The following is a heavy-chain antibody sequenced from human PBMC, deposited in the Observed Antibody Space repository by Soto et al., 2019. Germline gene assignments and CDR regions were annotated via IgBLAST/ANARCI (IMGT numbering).Heavy chain of an antibody. CDR2: IYYSGST. V-gene: IGHV4-39*02. D-gene: IGHD2-2*01. CDR3: AGDSRLSRKGYCSSTSCYAYYYYGMDV. Sequence: SETLSLTCTVSGGSISSSSYYWGWIRQPPGKGLEWIGSIYYSGSTYYNPSLKSRVTISVDTSKNQFSLKLSSVTAADTAVYYCAGDSRLSRKGYCSSTSCYAYYYYGMDVWGQGTTVTVSS. CDR1: GGSISSSSYY. J-gene: IGHJ6*02.